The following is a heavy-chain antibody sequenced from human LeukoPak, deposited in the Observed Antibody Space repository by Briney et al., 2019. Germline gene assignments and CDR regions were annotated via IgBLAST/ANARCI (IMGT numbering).Heavy chain of an antibody. J-gene: IGHJ6*02. CDR2: ISYDGSNK. D-gene: IGHD5-18*01. CDR3: AKDSGYSYGYLYYYYGMDV. CDR1: GFTFSSYG. Sequence: PGRSLRLSCAASGFTFSSYGMHWVRQAPGKGLEWVAVISYDGSNKYYADSVKGRFTISRDNSKNTLYLQMNSLRAEDTAVYYCAKDSGYSYGYLYYYYGMDVWGQGTTVTVSS. V-gene: IGHV3-30*18.